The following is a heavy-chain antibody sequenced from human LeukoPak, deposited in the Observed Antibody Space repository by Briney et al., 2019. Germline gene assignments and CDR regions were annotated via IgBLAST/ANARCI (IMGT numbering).Heavy chain of an antibody. CDR3: ARVDPDSSSTLEVFDY. V-gene: IGHV4-59*01. CDR2: IYYSGST. J-gene: IGHJ4*02. CDR1: GGSISSYY. Sequence: SETLSLTCTVSGGSISSYYWNWIRQPPGKGLEWIGYIYYSGSTNYNPSLKSRVTISVDTSKNQFSLKLSSVTAADTAGYYCARVDPDSSSTLEVFDYWGQGTLVTVCS. D-gene: IGHD6-6*01.